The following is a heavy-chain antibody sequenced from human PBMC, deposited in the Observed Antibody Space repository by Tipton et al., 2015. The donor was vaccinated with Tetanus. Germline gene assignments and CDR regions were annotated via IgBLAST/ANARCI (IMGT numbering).Heavy chain of an antibody. J-gene: IGHJ4*02. D-gene: IGHD5-24*01. CDR3: ARGITDGYNRRLDY. CDR2: ISNGNP. V-gene: IGHV4-61*09. Sequence: TLSLTCAVSGGSIRSGDYSWNWIRQPAGKGLEWLGHISNGNPDYAPSLKSRLTLSVDMSRNELSLELRSVTAADTGVYYCARGITDGYNRRLDYWGQGTLVAVSP. CDR1: GGSIRSGDYS.